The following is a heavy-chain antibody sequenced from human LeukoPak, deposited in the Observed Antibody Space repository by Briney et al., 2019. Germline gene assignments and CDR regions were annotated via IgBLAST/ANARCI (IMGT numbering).Heavy chain of an antibody. Sequence: KPSETLSLTCTVPGGSISSYYWSWIRQPPGKGLEWIGYIYYSGSTNYNPSLKSRVTISVDTSKNQFSLKLSSVTAADTAVYYCARLKEGAVNYWGQGTLVTVSS. CDR1: GGSISSYY. D-gene: IGHD1-26*01. V-gene: IGHV4-59*01. CDR2: IYYSGST. J-gene: IGHJ4*02. CDR3: ARLKEGAVNY.